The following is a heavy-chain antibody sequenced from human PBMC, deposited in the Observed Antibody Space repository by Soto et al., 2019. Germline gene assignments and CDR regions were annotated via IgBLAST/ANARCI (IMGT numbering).Heavy chain of an antibody. CDR2: ISGSAGST. CDR3: AKIGGGAVAGSFDY. V-gene: IGHV3-23*01. CDR1: GFTFSSYA. D-gene: IGHD6-19*01. Sequence: EVPLLESGGGLVQPGGSLRLSCAASGFTFSSYAMSWVRQAPGKGLEWISAISGSAGSTYYADSVKGRFTISRDNSKNTLYLQRNSLRAEDTAVYYCAKIGGGAVAGSFDYWGQGTLVTVSS. J-gene: IGHJ4*02.